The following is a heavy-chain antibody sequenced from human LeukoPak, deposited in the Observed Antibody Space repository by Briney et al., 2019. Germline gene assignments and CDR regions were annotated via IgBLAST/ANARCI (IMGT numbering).Heavy chain of an antibody. Sequence: ASVKVSCKASGYTFTTHGISWVRQAPGQGLEWMGWISAYNGNTNYAQKVQARVTMTTDTSTSTAYMELRSLRPDDTAVYYCARGVHTRAAFDIWGQGTMVTVSP. CDR2: ISAYNGNT. V-gene: IGHV1-18*01. D-gene: IGHD1-26*01. J-gene: IGHJ3*02. CDR1: GYTFTTHG. CDR3: ARGVHTRAAFDI.